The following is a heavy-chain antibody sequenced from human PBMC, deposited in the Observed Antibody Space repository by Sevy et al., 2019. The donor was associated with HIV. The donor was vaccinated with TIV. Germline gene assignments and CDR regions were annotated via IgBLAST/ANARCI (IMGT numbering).Heavy chain of an antibody. V-gene: IGHV3-23*01. CDR2: ISGSTGTT. D-gene: IGHD3-10*01. CDR1: GFTFSNYA. CDR3: AKDTGSGRIYFDS. Sequence: GGSLRLSCAASGFTFSNYAMTWVRQAPGKGLEWVSSISGSTGTTYCADSVKGRFTISRDNSKNTLYLQMNSLRAEDTAVYSCAKDTGSGRIYFDSWGQGTPVTISS. J-gene: IGHJ4*02.